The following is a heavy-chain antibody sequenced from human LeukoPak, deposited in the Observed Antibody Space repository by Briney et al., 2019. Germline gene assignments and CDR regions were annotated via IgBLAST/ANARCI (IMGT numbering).Heavy chain of an antibody. D-gene: IGHD3-10*01. CDR3: AKSQGAAMVPFDF. V-gene: IGHV3-23*01. J-gene: IGHJ4*02. Sequence: GGSLRLSCAASGFTFSNYAMNWVRQAPGKGLEWVSGISGSGISTYYADSVKGRFTISRDNSKSTLYLQMNSLRAEDTAVYYCAKSQGAAMVPFDFWGQGTLVTVS. CDR2: ISGSGIST. CDR1: GFTFSNYA.